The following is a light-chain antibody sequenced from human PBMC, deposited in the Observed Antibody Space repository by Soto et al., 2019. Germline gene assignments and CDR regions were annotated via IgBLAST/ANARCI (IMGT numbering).Light chain of an antibody. CDR2: DNN. Sequence: QSVLTQPPSVSAAPGQKVTISCSGGGSNIGNNYVSWYQQLPETAPKLLIYDNNRRPSGIPDRFSGSKSGTSATLGITGLQTGDEADYYCGTWDNSLSAYVFGTGTKVTVL. CDR1: GSNIGNNY. J-gene: IGLJ1*01. V-gene: IGLV1-51*01. CDR3: GTWDNSLSAYV.